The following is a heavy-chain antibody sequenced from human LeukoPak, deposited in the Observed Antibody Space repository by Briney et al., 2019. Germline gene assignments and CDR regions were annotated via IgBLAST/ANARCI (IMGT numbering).Heavy chain of an antibody. D-gene: IGHD6-25*01. CDR3: AREGGYRDFDY. CDR1: GFTFSSYA. CDR2: ISYDGSNK. Sequence: GGSLRLSCAASGFTFSSYAMHWVRQAPGKGLEWVAVISYDGSNKYYADSVKGRFTISRDNSENTLYLQMNSLRAEDAAVYYCAREGGYRDFDYWGQGTLVTVSS. J-gene: IGHJ4*02. V-gene: IGHV3-30*04.